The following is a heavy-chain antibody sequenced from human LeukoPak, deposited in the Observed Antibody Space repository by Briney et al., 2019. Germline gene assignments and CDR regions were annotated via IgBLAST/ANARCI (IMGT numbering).Heavy chain of an antibody. Sequence: SQTLSLTCAVYGGSFSGSYWSWIRQPPGKGLEWIGEINHSGSTNYNSSLKSRVTISVDTSKNQFSLELSSVTAADTAVYYCARYPLRFYYFDYWGQGTLVTVSS. CDR1: GGSFSGSY. CDR3: ARYPLRFYYFDY. CDR2: INHSGST. V-gene: IGHV4-34*01. D-gene: IGHD4-17*01. J-gene: IGHJ4*02.